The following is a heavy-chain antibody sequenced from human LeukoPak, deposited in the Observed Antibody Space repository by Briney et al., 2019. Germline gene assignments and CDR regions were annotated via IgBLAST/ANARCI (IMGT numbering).Heavy chain of an antibody. D-gene: IGHD2-8*01. Sequence: GGSLRLPCAASGFTFSSYAMSWVRQAPGKGLEWVSVVGGDDTNYYIDSAKGRFTISRDNSKNTLSLQMNNLRPEDTAVYYCAKDSWSRNGIYDAFDIWGQGTMVTVSS. CDR3: AKDSWSRNGIYDAFDI. J-gene: IGHJ3*02. V-gene: IGHV3-23*01. CDR2: VGGDDTN. CDR1: GFTFSSYA.